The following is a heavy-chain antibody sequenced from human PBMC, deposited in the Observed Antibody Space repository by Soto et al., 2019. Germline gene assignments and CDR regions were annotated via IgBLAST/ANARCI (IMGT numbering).Heavy chain of an antibody. Sequence: SETLSLTCTVSGGSISSSSYYWGWIRQPPGKGLEWIGFGSTKYNPSLKSRIRISVDTSKNQFSLNLTSATAADTAVYYCARVSTSASGSYYTLDYWGQGTLVTVSS. CDR1: GGSISSSSYY. CDR2: GST. CDR3: ARVSTSASGSYYTLDY. J-gene: IGHJ4*02. V-gene: IGHV4-39*07. D-gene: IGHD3-10*01.